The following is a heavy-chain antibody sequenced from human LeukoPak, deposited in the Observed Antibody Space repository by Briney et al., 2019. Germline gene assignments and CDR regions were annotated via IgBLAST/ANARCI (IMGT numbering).Heavy chain of an antibody. D-gene: IGHD6-13*01. CDR2: IMPMFGTT. CDR1: GGSFSSSA. Sequence: GSSVKVSCKTSGGSFSSSAISWVRQAPGQGFEYVGGIMPMFGTTQYGQRFQGRVTFTTDESTNKAYMELGFLRSDDTAVYYCARERKGVLTTPRFDYWGQGALVTVSS. V-gene: IGHV1-69*05. CDR3: ARERKGVLTTPRFDY. J-gene: IGHJ4*02.